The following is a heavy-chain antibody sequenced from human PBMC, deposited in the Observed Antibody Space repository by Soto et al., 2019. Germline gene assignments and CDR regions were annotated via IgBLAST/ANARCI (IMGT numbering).Heavy chain of an antibody. Sequence: SETLSLTCTVSGGSISSSSYYWGWIRQPPGKGLEWIGSIYYSGSTYYNPSLKSRVTISVDTSKNQFSLKLSSVTAADTAVYYCASEGAIKHGIVAVDDYWGQGTLVTVSS. CDR1: GGSISSSSYY. J-gene: IGHJ4*02. V-gene: IGHV4-39*01. CDR3: ASEGAIKHGIVAVDDY. CDR2: IYYSGST. D-gene: IGHD1-26*01.